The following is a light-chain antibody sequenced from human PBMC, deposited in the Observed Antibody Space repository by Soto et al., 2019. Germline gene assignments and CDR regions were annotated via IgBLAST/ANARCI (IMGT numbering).Light chain of an antibody. Sequence: IQLTQSPSSLSASVGDRVTITCRASQGISSYLGWYQQKPGKAPNLLIYDASTLHSGVPSRFSGGGSGTDFTLTISSLEPEDFAVYYCQQRRNWPRTFGQGTKVDIK. CDR3: QQRRNWPRT. CDR1: QGISSY. CDR2: DAS. V-gene: IGKV1-9*01. J-gene: IGKJ1*01.